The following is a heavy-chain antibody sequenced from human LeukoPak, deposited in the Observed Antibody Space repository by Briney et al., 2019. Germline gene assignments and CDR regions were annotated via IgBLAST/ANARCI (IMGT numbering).Heavy chain of an antibody. CDR3: ASRYCTRGTCSSDFDY. Sequence: SETLSLTCAVYGGSFRGYYWSWIRQPPGKGLEWIGEINHTGSTNYNPSLKSRVTISADTSKNQFFLKLSSVTAADTAVYYCASRYCTRGTCSSDFDYWGQGTLVTVSS. V-gene: IGHV4-34*01. CDR2: INHTGST. J-gene: IGHJ4*02. CDR1: GGSFRGYY. D-gene: IGHD2-8*01.